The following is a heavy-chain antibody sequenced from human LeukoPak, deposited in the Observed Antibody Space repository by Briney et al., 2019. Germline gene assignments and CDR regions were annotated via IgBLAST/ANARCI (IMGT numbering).Heavy chain of an antibody. J-gene: IGHJ4*02. Sequence: GGSLRLSCAASGFTFSSYAMSWVRQAPGKGLEWVSVIHTGGSTYYADSAKGRFTISRDTSNNTLYLQMNSLRADDTAVYYCAREGKWLQLRYFDYWGQGTLVTVSS. CDR3: AREGKWLQLRYFDY. V-gene: IGHV3-53*01. CDR1: GFTFSSYA. D-gene: IGHD5-24*01. CDR2: IHTGGST.